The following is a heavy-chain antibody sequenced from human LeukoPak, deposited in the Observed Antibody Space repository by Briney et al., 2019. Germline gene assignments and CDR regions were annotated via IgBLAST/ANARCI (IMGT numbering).Heavy chain of an antibody. Sequence: GGSLRLSCAASGFTFSSYSMNWVRQAPGKGLEWVSSISSSSSYIYYADSVKGRFTISRDNAKNSLYLQMNSLRAEDTAVYYCAREPYYDFWSGYNDYWGQGTLVTVSS. CDR1: GFTFSSYS. D-gene: IGHD3-3*01. CDR3: AREPYYDFWSGYNDY. V-gene: IGHV3-21*01. J-gene: IGHJ4*02. CDR2: ISSSSSYI.